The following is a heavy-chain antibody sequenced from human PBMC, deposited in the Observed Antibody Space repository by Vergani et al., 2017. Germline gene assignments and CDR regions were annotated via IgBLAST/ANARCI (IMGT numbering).Heavy chain of an antibody. CDR3: AREHSVWKTVSNHYYYDMDG. V-gene: IGHV1-18*01. CDR1: GYTFTSYG. J-gene: IGHJ6*03. CDR2: ISAYNGNT. D-gene: IGHD4-17*01. Sequence: QVQLVQSGAEVKKPGASVKVSCKASGYTFTSYGISWVRQAPGQGLEWMGWISAYNGNTNYAQKLQGRVTMTTDTSTSTAYMELRSLRSDDTAVYYCAREHSVWKTVSNHYYYDMDGWGKGTTVTVSS.